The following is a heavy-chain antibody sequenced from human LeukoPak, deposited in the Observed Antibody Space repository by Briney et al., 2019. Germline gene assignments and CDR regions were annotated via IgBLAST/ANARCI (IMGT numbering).Heavy chain of an antibody. CDR3: ARDRSGYYDSSGYYPYRNAFDI. D-gene: IGHD3-22*01. CDR1: GGSISSYY. Sequence: SETLSLTCTASGGSISSYYWSWIRQPPGKGLEWIGYIYYSGSTNYNPSLKSRVTISVDTSKNQFSLKLSSVTAADTAVYYCARDRSGYYDSSGYYPYRNAFDIWGQGTMVTVSS. CDR2: IYYSGST. J-gene: IGHJ3*02. V-gene: IGHV4-59*01.